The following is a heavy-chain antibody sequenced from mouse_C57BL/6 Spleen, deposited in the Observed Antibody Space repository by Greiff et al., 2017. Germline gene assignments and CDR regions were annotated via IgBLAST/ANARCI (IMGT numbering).Heavy chain of an antibody. D-gene: IGHD2-10*01. J-gene: IGHJ4*01. CDR1: GFTFSSYA. Sequence: EVHLVESGGGLVKPGGSLKLSCAASGFTFSSYAMSWVRQTPEKRLEWVATISDGGSYTYYPDNVKGRFTISRDNAKNNLYLQMSHLKSEDTAMYYCAGAYSYYYAMDYWGQGTSVTVSS. CDR3: AGAYSYYYAMDY. CDR2: ISDGGSYT. V-gene: IGHV5-4*01.